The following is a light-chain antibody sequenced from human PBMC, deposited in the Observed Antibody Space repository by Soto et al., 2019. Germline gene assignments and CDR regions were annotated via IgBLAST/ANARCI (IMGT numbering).Light chain of an antibody. V-gene: IGLV2-14*01. Sequence: SVLTQPASVSGSRGQSITISCTGTSSDVGGYNYVSWYQQHPGKAPKLMIYEVSNRPSGVSNRFSGSKSGNTASLTISGLQAEDEADYYCSSYTSSSTRVFGTGTKV. J-gene: IGLJ1*01. CDR1: SSDVGGYNY. CDR2: EVS. CDR3: SSYTSSSTRV.